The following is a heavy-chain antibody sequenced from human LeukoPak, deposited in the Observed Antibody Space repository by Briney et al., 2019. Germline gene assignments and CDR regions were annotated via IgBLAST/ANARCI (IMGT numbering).Heavy chain of an antibody. D-gene: IGHD2-2*01. J-gene: IGHJ1*01. CDR2: IHPGDSDT. CDR3: ARQAVPVAKYFQH. V-gene: IGHV5-51*01. CDR1: GYTFTSYW. Sequence: GESLKISCKGSGYTFTSYWIGWVRQMPRKGLEWMGIIHPGDSDTRYSPSFQGQVTISADKSISTSYLQWSSLKASDTAMYYCARQAVPVAKYFQHWGQGTLVTVSS.